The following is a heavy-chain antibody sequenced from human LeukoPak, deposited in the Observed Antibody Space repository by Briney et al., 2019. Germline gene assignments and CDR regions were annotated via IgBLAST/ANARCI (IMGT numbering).Heavy chain of an antibody. CDR3: ARHVYDSSGPPHGMDV. Sequence: SETLSLTCTVSGGSISSSSYYWGWIRQPPGKGLEWIGSIHYSGSTYYNPSLKSRVTISVDTSKNQFSLKLSSVTAADTAVYYCARHVYDSSGPPHGMDVWGQGTTVTVSS. CDR2: IHYSGST. D-gene: IGHD3-22*01. J-gene: IGHJ6*02. V-gene: IGHV4-39*01. CDR1: GGSISSSSYY.